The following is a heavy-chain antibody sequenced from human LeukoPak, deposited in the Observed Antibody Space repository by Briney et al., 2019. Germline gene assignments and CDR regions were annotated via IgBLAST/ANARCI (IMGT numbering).Heavy chain of an antibody. Sequence: NTSETLSLTCTVSGGSISSYYWSWIRQPPGKGLEWIGYIYYSGSTNYNPSLKSRVTISVDTSKNRFSLKLSSVTAADTAVYYCAREGILTGYYWKNWFDPWGQGTLVTVSS. CDR1: GGSISSYY. J-gene: IGHJ5*02. V-gene: IGHV4-59*01. CDR3: AREGILTGYYWKNWFDP. CDR2: IYYSGST. D-gene: IGHD3-9*01.